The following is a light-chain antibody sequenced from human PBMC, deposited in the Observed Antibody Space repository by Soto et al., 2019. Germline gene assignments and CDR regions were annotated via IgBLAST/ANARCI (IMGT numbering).Light chain of an antibody. CDR2: QVS. CDR1: ISDVGSYDL. J-gene: IGLJ1*01. Sequence: QSALTQPASVSGSPGQSITISCTGSISDVGSYDLVSWYQQHPGKDPKLMIYQVSRRPSGVSNRFFGSKSGNTAYLAISGLQPEDEADYYCSSYTTTSKYVFGTGTKVTVL. CDR3: SSYTTTSKYV. V-gene: IGLV2-14*02.